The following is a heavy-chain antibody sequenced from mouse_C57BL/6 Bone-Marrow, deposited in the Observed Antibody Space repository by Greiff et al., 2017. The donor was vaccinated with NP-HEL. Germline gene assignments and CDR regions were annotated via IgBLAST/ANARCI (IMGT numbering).Heavy chain of an antibody. CDR3: ARGTYYYGSSPLYYAMDY. V-gene: IGHV5-16*01. D-gene: IGHD1-1*01. CDR2: INYDGSST. J-gene: IGHJ4*01. Sequence: EVMLVESEGGLVQPGSSMKLSCTASGFTFSDYYMAWVRQVPEKGLEWVANINYDGSSTYYLDSLKSRFIISRDNAKNILYLQMSSLKSEDTATYYCARGTYYYGSSPLYYAMDYWGQGTSVTVSS. CDR1: GFTFSDYY.